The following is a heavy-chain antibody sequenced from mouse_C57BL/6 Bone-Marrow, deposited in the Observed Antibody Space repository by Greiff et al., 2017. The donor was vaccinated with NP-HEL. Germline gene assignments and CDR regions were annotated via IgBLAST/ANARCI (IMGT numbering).Heavy chain of an antibody. CDR2: IRDGGSYT. J-gene: IGHJ2*01. Sequence: DVKLVESGGGLVKPGGSLKLSCAASGFTFSSYAMSWVRQTPETRLEWVATIRDGGSYTYYPDTVKGRFTISRDNAKNNLYLQMSHLKSEDTAMYYCARDRGYGNYVDYWGQGTTLTVSS. V-gene: IGHV5-4*01. CDR3: ARDRGYGNYVDY. CDR1: GFTFSSYA. D-gene: IGHD2-10*02.